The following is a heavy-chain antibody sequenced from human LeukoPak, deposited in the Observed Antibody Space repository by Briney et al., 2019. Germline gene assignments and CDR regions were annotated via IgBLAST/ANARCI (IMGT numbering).Heavy chain of an antibody. CDR3: ASQLLRDYYFDY. CDR2: IYYSGGT. CDR1: GGSISSSSYY. J-gene: IGHJ4*02. D-gene: IGHD2-15*01. V-gene: IGHV4-39*01. Sequence: PSETLSLTCTVSGGSISSSSYYWGWIRQPPGKGLQWIGSIYYSGGTYYNPSLKSRVTISVDTSKNQFSLKLTSVTAADTAVYYCASQLLRDYYFDYWGRGTLVTVSS.